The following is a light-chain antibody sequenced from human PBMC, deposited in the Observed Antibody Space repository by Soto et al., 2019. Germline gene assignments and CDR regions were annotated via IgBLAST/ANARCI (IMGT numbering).Light chain of an antibody. Sequence: DIQMTQSPSSGSASVGDTVTVSCRASQVISSWLAWYQQKPGRAPNLLIYKASTLQTGVPSRFSGSESGTDFTLTITNLQPEDFATYYCHQASSFPLSFGGGTKVEIK. CDR2: KAS. V-gene: IGKV1-12*01. CDR3: HQASSFPLS. CDR1: QVISSW. J-gene: IGKJ4*01.